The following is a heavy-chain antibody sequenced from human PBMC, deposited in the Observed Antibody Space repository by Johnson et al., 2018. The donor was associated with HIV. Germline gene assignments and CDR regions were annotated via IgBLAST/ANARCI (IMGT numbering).Heavy chain of an antibody. J-gene: IGHJ3*02. Sequence: VQLVESGGGLVQPGRSLRLSCAASGFTFDDYAMHWVRQAPGKGLEWVSAISGRGGSTYYADSVKGRFPISRDNSKNTLYLQMNSLRAEETAVYYCAKCFWGSSLIDVFDMWGQGTMVTVSS. D-gene: IGHD6-13*01. CDR2: ISGRGGST. CDR1: GFTFDDYA. CDR3: AKCFWGSSLIDVFDM. V-gene: IGHV3-23*04.